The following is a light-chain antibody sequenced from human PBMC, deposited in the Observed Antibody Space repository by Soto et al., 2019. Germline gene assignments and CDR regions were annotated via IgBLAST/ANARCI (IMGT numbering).Light chain of an antibody. V-gene: IGLV1-44*01. CDR3: AAWDARLNGVV. CDR2: SND. Sequence: QSVLTQPPSTSGTPGQRVTISCSGSSSNIGTNTVNWYQQVPGTAPKLLIYSNDQRPSGVPDRFSGSKSGTSVSLAISGLQYENEADYLCAAWDARLNGVVFGGGTKLTVL. CDR1: SSNIGTNT. J-gene: IGLJ3*02.